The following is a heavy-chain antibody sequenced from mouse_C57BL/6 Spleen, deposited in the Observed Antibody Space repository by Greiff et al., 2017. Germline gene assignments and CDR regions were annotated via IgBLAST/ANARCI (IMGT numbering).Heavy chain of an antibody. Sequence: VQLQQSGPGLVKPSQSLSLTCSVTGYSITSGYYWNWIRQFPGNKLEWMGYISYDGSNNYNPSLKNRISITRDTSKNQFFLKLNSVTTEDTATYYCARGGPRNAMDYWGQGTSVTVSS. CDR1: GYSITSGYY. V-gene: IGHV3-6*01. J-gene: IGHJ4*01. CDR3: ARGGPRNAMDY. CDR2: ISYDGSN.